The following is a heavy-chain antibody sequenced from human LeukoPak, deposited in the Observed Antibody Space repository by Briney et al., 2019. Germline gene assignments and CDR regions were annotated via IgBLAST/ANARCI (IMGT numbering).Heavy chain of an antibody. J-gene: IGHJ4*02. V-gene: IGHV1-2*02. Sequence: GASVKVSCKASGYTFTGYYMHWVRRAPGQGLEWMGWINPNSGGTNYAQKFQGRVTMTRDTSISTAYMELSRLRSDDTAVYYCARDAGGSYSDPSFDYWGQGTLVTVSS. CDR1: GYTFTGYY. CDR2: INPNSGGT. D-gene: IGHD1-26*01. CDR3: ARDAGGSYSDPSFDY.